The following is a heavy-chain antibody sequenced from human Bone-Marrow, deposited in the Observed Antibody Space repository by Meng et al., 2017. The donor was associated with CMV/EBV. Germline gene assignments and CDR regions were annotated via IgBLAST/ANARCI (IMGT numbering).Heavy chain of an antibody. CDR3: ATVKRGTRWFDS. CDR2: FDPEAGET. D-gene: IGHD1-1*01. CDR1: GYTLTELS. V-gene: IGHV1-24*01. J-gene: IGHJ5*01. Sequence: ASVKVSCKVSGYTLTELSMHWVRQAPGKGLEWMGGFDPEAGETIYAQKFQGRVTMTEDTSTDTAYRELSSMRSEDTAVYYCATVKRGTRWFDSWGQGILVTVSS.